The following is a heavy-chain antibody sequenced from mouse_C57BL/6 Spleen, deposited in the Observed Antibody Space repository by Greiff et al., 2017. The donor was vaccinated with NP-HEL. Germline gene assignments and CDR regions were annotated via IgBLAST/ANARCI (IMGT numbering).Heavy chain of an antibody. Sequence: VQLQQPGAELVRPGSSVKLSCKASGYTFTSYWMDWVKQRPGQGLEWIGNIYPSDSETHYNQKFKDKATLTVDKSSSTAYMQLSSLTSEDSAVYYCAREGITTVVATEYFDVWGTGTTVTVSS. V-gene: IGHV1-61*01. CDR3: AREGITTVVATEYFDV. CDR1: GYTFTSYW. D-gene: IGHD1-1*01. J-gene: IGHJ1*03. CDR2: IYPSDSET.